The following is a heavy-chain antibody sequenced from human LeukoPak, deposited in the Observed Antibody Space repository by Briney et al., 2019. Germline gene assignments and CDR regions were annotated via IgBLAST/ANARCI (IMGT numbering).Heavy chain of an antibody. V-gene: IGHV1-8*01. CDR3: ARDWFCSASYCSDVFDI. Sequence: GASVKVSCKASGYTFTSYDINWVRQATGQGLEWMGRMNPNSGNTGYAQKFQGRVTMTTDSSTNTAYMELSSLRSDDTAMYYCARDWFCSASYCSDVFDIWGQGTMVTVFS. CDR2: MNPNSGNT. J-gene: IGHJ3*02. D-gene: IGHD3-3*01. CDR1: GYTFTSYD.